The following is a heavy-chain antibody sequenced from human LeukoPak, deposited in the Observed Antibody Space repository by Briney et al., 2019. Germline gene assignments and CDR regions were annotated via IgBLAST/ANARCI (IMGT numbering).Heavy chain of an antibody. D-gene: IGHD3-16*01. V-gene: IGHV3-21*06. Sequence: PGGSLRLSCAASGFTLRSHSMHWVRQAPGKGLEWVAFIDTGSSYMAYADSVKGRFTISRDNGNNSLFLQMKSLRAEDTAVYYCARPWGSGFFDYWGQGTLVTVSS. CDR3: ARPWGSGFFDY. J-gene: IGHJ4*02. CDR2: IDTGSSYM. CDR1: GFTLRSHS.